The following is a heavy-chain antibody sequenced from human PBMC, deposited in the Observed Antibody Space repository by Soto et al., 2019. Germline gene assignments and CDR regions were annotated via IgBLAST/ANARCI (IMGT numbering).Heavy chain of an antibody. D-gene: IGHD3-10*01. CDR2: INPNSGNI. J-gene: IGHJ4*02. V-gene: IGHV1-8*01. CDR3: ASGRASGSYYLLDY. CDR1: GNTFTSYD. Sequence: ASVKVSCKASGNTFTSYDINWVRQATGHGLEWMGWINPNSGNIGYAQKFQGRGTMTRDIAIRTAYMEVSRLRSDDTAVYYCASGRASGSYYLLDYWGQGTLVTVSS.